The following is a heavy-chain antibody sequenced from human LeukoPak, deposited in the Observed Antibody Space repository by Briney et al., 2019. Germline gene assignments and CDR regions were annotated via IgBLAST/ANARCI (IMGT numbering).Heavy chain of an antibody. CDR2: IRSKAYGGTT. Sequence: PGRSLRLSCAASGFTFGDYAMSWVRQAPGKGLEWVGFIRSKAYGGTTEYAASVKGRFTISRDDSKSIAYLQMNSLKTEDTAVYYCTRVGVAAGFPEYYFDYWGQGTLVTVSS. J-gene: IGHJ4*02. D-gene: IGHD6-13*01. CDR3: TRVGVAAGFPEYYFDY. V-gene: IGHV3-49*04. CDR1: GFTFGDYA.